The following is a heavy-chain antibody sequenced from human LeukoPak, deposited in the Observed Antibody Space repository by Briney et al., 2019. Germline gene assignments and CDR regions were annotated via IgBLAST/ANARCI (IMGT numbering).Heavy chain of an antibody. V-gene: IGHV4-39*01. Sequence: PSETLSLTCTVSGGSISSYYWGWIRQPPGKGLEWIGSIYYSGSTYYNPSLKSRVTISVDTSKNQFSLKLSSVTAADTAVYYCARADYYYGMDVWGQGPTVTVSS. CDR3: ARADYYYGMDV. J-gene: IGHJ6*02. CDR2: IYYSGST. CDR1: GGSISSYY.